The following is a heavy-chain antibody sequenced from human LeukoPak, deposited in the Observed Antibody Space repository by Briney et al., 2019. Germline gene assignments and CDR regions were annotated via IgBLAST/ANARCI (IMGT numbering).Heavy chain of an antibody. V-gene: IGHV4-34*01. D-gene: IGHD5-12*01. CDR2: INHSGST. CDR3: ARGGRGLVATIRRAPDYYYGMDV. Sequence: PSETLSLTCAVYGGTFSGYYWSWIRQPPGKGLEWIGEINHSGSTNYNPSLKSRVTISVDTSKNQFALKLSSGTAADTAVYYCARGGRGLVATIRRAPDYYYGMDVWGQGTTVTVSS. CDR1: GGTFSGYY. J-gene: IGHJ6*02.